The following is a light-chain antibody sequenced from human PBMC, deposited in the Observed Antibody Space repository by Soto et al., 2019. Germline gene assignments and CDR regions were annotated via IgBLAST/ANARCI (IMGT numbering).Light chain of an antibody. CDR3: QQLNSYPIT. CDR2: ASS. Sequence: DIQLTQSPSFPSASIGDRVTITCRASQGISSYLAWYQQKPGEAPNLLIYASSTLQSGVPSRFSGSGSGTEFTLTISSLQPEDFATYYCQQLNSYPITFGQGTRLEMK. J-gene: IGKJ5*01. CDR1: QGISSY. V-gene: IGKV1-9*01.